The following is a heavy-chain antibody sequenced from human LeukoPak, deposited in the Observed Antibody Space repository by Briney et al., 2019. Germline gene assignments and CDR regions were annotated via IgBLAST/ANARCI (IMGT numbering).Heavy chain of an antibody. V-gene: IGHV1-18*01. Sequence: GASVKVSCKASGYTFTSYGISWVRQAPGQGLEWMGWISAYNGNTNYAQKLQGRVTMTTDTSTSTAYMELRSLRSDDTAVYHCARVLRVGATGGKALGYWGQGTLVTVSS. D-gene: IGHD1-26*01. CDR3: ARVLRVGATGGKALGY. CDR1: GYTFTSYG. CDR2: ISAYNGNT. J-gene: IGHJ4*02.